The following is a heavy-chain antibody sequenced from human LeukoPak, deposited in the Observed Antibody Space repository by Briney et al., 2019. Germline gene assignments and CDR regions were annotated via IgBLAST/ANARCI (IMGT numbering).Heavy chain of an antibody. Sequence: PSETLSLTCAVYGGSFSGYYRSWIRQPPGKGLEWIGEINHSGSTNYNPSLKSRVTISVDTSNNQFSLKLSSVTAADTAVYYCARGQKWGRSWFDPWGQGTLVTVSS. D-gene: IGHD3-16*01. J-gene: IGHJ5*02. CDR2: INHSGST. CDR1: GGSFSGYY. CDR3: ARGQKWGRSWFDP. V-gene: IGHV4-34*01.